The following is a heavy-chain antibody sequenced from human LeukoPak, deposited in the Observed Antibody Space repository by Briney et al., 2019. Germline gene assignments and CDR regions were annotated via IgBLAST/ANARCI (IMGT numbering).Heavy chain of an antibody. CDR2: ISGGSSYT. Sequence: PGESLRLSCAASGFTFSDYYMSWIRQAPGKGLEWVSYISGGSSYTNYADPVKGRFTISRDSAKNSLYLLMNSLRAEDTAVYYCARVSGRRYPDFWGQGTLVTVSS. CDR3: ARVSGRRYPDF. D-gene: IGHD2-8*01. V-gene: IGHV3-11*06. J-gene: IGHJ4*02. CDR1: GFTFSDYY.